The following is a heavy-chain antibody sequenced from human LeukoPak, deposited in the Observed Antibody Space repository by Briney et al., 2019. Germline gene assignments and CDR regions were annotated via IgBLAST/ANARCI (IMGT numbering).Heavy chain of an antibody. CDR1: GYTFTSYG. D-gene: IGHD6-6*01. Sequence: GASVKVSCKASGYTFTSYGISWVRQAPGQGLEWMGWISAYNGNTNYAQKLQGRVTMTTDTSTSTACMELRSLRSDDTAVYYCARAQYSSSSLYPFDYWGQGTLVTVSS. CDR2: ISAYNGNT. V-gene: IGHV1-18*01. CDR3: ARAQYSSSSLYPFDY. J-gene: IGHJ4*02.